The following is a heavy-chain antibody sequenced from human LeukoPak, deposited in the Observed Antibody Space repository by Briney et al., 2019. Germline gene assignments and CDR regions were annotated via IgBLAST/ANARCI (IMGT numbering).Heavy chain of an antibody. CDR1: GFTFSSYA. Sequence: GRSLRLSCAASGFTFSSYAMHWVRQAPGKGLEWVAVISYDGSNKYYADSVKGRFTISRDNSKNTLYLQMNSLRPDDTAVYYCARVNLRGSNYNWFDPWGQGTRVTVSS. CDR2: ISYDGSNK. CDR3: ARVNLRGSNYNWFDP. D-gene: IGHD3-10*01. V-gene: IGHV3-30-3*01. J-gene: IGHJ5*02.